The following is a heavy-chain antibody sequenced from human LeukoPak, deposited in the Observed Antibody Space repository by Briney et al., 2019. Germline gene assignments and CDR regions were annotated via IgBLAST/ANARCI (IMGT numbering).Heavy chain of an antibody. CDR1: GGSLSGYY. V-gene: IGHV4-34*01. D-gene: IGHD2-2*01. CDR2: INHSGST. Sequence: SETLSLTCAVYGGSLSGYYWSWIRQPPGKGLEWIGEINHSGSTNCNPSLKSRVTISVDTSKNQFSLKLSSVTAADTAVYYCARGRKDIVVVPPAIFNYWGQGTLVTVSS. CDR3: ARGRKDIVVVPPAIFNY. J-gene: IGHJ4*02.